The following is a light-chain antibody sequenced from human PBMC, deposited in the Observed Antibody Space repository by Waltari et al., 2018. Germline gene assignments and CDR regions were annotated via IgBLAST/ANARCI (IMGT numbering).Light chain of an antibody. CDR1: TSNIGRNS. CDR3: AAWDVSLNGPV. J-gene: IGLJ2*01. CDR2: TDN. Sequence: QSVLTQPHSVSGTPGQRVTISCSGGTSNIGRNSVNYYHQLPGTAPKLLIYTDNQRPSGVPDRFSASKSGTSASLAISGLQSEDEADYYCAAWDVSLNGPVFGGGTKLTVL. V-gene: IGLV1-44*01.